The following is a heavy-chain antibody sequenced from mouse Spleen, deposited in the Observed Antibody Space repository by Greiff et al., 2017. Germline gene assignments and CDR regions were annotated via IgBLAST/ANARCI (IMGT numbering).Heavy chain of an antibody. CDR3: ARVYYGSSYSSFFDY. Sequence: DVQLQESGPVLEKPGPSVKISCKASGFTFTDYYMHWVKQSHGKSLEWIGLVYPYNGGTSYNQKFKGKATLTVDTSSSTAYMELNSLTSEDSAVYYCARVYYGSSYSSFFDYWGQGTTLTVSS. D-gene: IGHD1-1*01. CDR1: GFTFTDYY. J-gene: IGHJ2*01. V-gene: IGHV1-36*01. CDR2: VYPYNGGT.